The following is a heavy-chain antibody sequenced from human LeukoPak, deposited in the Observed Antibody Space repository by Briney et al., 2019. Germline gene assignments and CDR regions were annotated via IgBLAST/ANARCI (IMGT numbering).Heavy chain of an antibody. D-gene: IGHD3-10*01. CDR3: ARIYYYGSGSYYRVYYFDY. CDR2: IYYSGST. CDR1: GGSFSGYY. Sequence: TSETLSLTCAVYGGSFSGYYWSWIRQPPGKGLEWIGYIYYSGSTNYNPSLKSRVTISVDTSKNQFSLKLSSVTAADTAVYYCARIYYYGSGSYYRVYYFDYWGQGTLVTVSS. J-gene: IGHJ4*02. V-gene: IGHV4-59*01.